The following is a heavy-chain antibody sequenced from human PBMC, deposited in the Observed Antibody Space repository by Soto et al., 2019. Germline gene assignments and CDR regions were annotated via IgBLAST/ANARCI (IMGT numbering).Heavy chain of an antibody. J-gene: IGHJ4*02. CDR1: GGSISSGDYY. Sequence: PSETLSLTCTVSGGSISSGDYYWSWIRQPPGKGLEWIGYIYYSGSTYYNPSLKSRVTISVDTSKSQFSLKLSSVTAADTAVYYCVRDMQLWRLDSWGQGTLVTVSS. CDR2: IYYSGST. D-gene: IGHD2-21*01. V-gene: IGHV4-30-4*01. CDR3: VRDMQLWRLDS.